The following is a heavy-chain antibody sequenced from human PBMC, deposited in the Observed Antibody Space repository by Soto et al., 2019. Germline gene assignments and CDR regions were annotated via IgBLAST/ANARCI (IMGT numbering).Heavy chain of an antibody. CDR1: GYTFTSYY. D-gene: IGHD3-10*01. J-gene: IGHJ5*02. CDR2: INPSGGST. V-gene: IGHV1-46*01. CDR3: ARDLRDYYGSGSYTFYP. Sequence: ASVKVSCKASGYTFTSYYMHWVRQAPGQGLEWMGIINPSGGSTSYAQKFQGRVTMTRDTSTSTVYMELSSLRSEDTAVYYCARDLRDYYGSGSYTFYPWGQGTLVTVSS.